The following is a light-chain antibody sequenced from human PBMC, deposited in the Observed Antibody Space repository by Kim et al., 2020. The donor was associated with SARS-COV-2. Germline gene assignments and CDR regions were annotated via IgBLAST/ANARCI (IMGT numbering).Light chain of an antibody. CDR3: QQYNSWPT. CDR1: QSISTN. V-gene: IGKV3-15*01. Sequence: TLMTQSPATLSVSPGERATLSCRASQSISTNLAWYQQKPGQAPRLLIYGASTRATGVPARFSVSGSGTEFTLTVSSLQSEDFAVYYCQQYNSWPTFGGGTKVDIK. CDR2: GAS. J-gene: IGKJ4*01.